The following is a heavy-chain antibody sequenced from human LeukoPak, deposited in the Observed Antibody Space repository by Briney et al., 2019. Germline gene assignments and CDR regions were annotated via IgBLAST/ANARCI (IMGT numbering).Heavy chain of an antibody. Sequence: GASVKVSCKASGYTFTSYGISWVRQAPGQGLEWMGWISAYNGNTNYAQKLQGRVTMTTDTSTSTAYMELRSLRSDDTAVYYCARDDSGYDKDYFDYCGQGTLVTVSS. CDR1: GYTFTSYG. J-gene: IGHJ4*02. V-gene: IGHV1-18*01. CDR2: ISAYNGNT. D-gene: IGHD5-12*01. CDR3: ARDDSGYDKDYFDY.